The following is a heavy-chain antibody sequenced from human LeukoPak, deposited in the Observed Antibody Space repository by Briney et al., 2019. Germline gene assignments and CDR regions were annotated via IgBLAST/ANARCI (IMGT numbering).Heavy chain of an antibody. D-gene: IGHD3-22*01. J-gene: IGHJ4*02. CDR1: GFTFNHAW. V-gene: IGHV3-15*01. Sequence: GGSLRLSCGASGFTFNHAWMSWVRQAPGKGLEWVGRIKSKTDGGTTDCAAPVKGRFTISRDDSKNMLYLQMNSLKTEDTAVYYCTTVGSSRYYYYFDYWGQGKLVTVSS. CDR3: TTVGSSRYYYYFDY. CDR2: IKSKTDGGTT.